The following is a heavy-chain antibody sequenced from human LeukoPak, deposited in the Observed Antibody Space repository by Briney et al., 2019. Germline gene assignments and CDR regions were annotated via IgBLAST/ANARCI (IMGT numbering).Heavy chain of an antibody. D-gene: IGHD2-2*01. CDR1: GGSISSGDYY. CDR3: ARVLDLSAAMGIFDY. CDR2: IYYSGST. J-gene: IGHJ4*02. Sequence: SETLSLTCTVSGGSISSGDYYWSWIRQPPGKGLEWIGYIYYSGSTYYNPSLKSRVTISVDTSKNQFSLELSSVTAADTAVYYCARVLDLSAAMGIFDYWGQGTLVTVSS. V-gene: IGHV4-30-4*08.